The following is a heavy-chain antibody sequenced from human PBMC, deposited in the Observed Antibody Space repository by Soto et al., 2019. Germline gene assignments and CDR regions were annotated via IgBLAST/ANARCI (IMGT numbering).Heavy chain of an antibody. D-gene: IGHD6-13*01. J-gene: IGHJ4*02. Sequence: RASETLSLTCTVSGGSMRNYVWTWIRQPRGKGREWIGYTHYSGTTSFFPSYNPSLRSRVTISEDTSKNQFSLKLLSVTTADTAVYFCAAGEASSRNLAPYYLDFWGQGTMVTVSS. CDR2: THYSGTT. V-gene: IGHV4-59*01. CDR1: GGSMRNYV. CDR3: AAGEASSRNLAPYYLDF.